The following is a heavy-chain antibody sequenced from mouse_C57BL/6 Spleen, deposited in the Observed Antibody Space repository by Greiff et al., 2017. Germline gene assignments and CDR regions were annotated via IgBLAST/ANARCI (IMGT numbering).Heavy chain of an antibody. CDR1: GFPFSDYY. CDR2: INYDGSST. J-gene: IGHJ4*01. V-gene: IGHV5-16*01. CDR3: ARREATGAMDD. Sequence: EVHLVESEGGLVQPGSSMKLSCTASGFPFSDYYMAWVRQVPEKGLDWVPNINYDGSSTYYLDSLKSRFIISRDNAKNILYLQMSSLKSEDTATYYCARREATGAMDDWGQGTSVTVSS. D-gene: IGHD3-2*02.